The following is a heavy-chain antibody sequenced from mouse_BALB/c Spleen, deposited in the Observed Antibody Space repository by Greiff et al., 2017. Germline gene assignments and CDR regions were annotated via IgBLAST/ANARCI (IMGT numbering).Heavy chain of an antibody. J-gene: IGHJ2*01. CDR2: IAPGSGST. CDR1: GYTFTSYW. D-gene: IGHD1-1*01. CDR3: ALITTVVAKNY. Sequence: DLVKPGASVKLSCKASGYTFTSYWINWIKQRPGQGLEWIGRIAPGSGSTYYNEMFKGKATLTVDTSSSTAYIQLSSLSSEDSAVYFCALITTVVAKNYWGQGTTLTVSS. V-gene: IGHV1S41*01.